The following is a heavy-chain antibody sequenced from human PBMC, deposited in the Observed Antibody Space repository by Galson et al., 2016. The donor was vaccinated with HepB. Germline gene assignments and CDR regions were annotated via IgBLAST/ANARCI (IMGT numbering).Heavy chain of an antibody. CDR3: ARTDRQYYDFWSRHFYYGVDV. CDR1: GFTLSNFG. J-gene: IGHJ6*02. Sequence: SLRLSCAASGFTLSNFGIHWVRQSPGKGLEWVAYISYDGIHKNYADSVKGRFPISRDNSKNTLSLQMNSLRGEDTAVYYCARTDRQYYDFWSRHFYYGVDVWGQGTAVTVSS. V-gene: IGHV3-30*04. D-gene: IGHD3-3*01. CDR2: ISYDGIHK.